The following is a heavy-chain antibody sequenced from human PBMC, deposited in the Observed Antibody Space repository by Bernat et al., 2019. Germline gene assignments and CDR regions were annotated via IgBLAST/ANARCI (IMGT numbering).Heavy chain of an antibody. D-gene: IGHD3-10*01. J-gene: IGHJ4*02. CDR2: IRGSGGGT. V-gene: IGHV3-23*01. Sequence: EVQLLESGGGFVQPGGSLRLSCAASGFTFSSYAMSWVRQAPGKGLEWVSSIRGSGGGTSYADSVNGRFTISRDNSKNTLYLQMNSLRAEDTAVYYCAKGSYGSGSYYNVYFDYWGQGTLVTVSS. CDR3: AKGSYGSGSYYNVYFDY. CDR1: GFTFSSYA.